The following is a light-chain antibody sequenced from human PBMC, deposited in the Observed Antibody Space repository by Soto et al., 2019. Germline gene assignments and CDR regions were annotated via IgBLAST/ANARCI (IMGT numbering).Light chain of an antibody. V-gene: IGKV3-20*01. CDR1: QSVSSSY. CDR3: QQYGSSPYT. Sequence: EIVLTQSPGTLSLSPGERATLSCRASQSVSSSYLAWYQQKPGQAPRLLIYDASSRATDIPDRFSGSGSGTDFTLTISRLEPEDFAVYYCQQYGSSPYTFGQGIKLEIK. CDR2: DAS. J-gene: IGKJ2*01.